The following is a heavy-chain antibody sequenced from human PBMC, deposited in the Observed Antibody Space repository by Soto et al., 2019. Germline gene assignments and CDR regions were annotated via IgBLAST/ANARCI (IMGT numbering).Heavy chain of an antibody. V-gene: IGHV3-21*01. CDR1: GFTFSNYS. CDR3: ARDPNTGSYVGGY. Sequence: PGGSLRLSCAASGFTFSNYSMDWFRQAPGKGLEWVSSISSSSSYLYYADSVKGRFTISRDNAKNSLYLQMNSLRAEDTAVYYCARDPNTGSYVGGYWGQGTLVTVSS. J-gene: IGHJ4*02. D-gene: IGHD1-26*01. CDR2: ISSSSSYL.